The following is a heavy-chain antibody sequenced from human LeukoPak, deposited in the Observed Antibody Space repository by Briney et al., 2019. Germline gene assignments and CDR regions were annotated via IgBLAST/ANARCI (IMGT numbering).Heavy chain of an antibody. CDR2: ISAGGVNT. D-gene: IGHD3-22*01. Sequence: PGGSLRLSCAASGFTFSSYAMSWVRQAPGKGLEWVSGISAGGVNTYYADSVKGRFTISRDNAKNSLYLQMNSLRAEDTALYYCAKGFDSSGYDAFDIWGQGTMVTVSS. J-gene: IGHJ3*02. V-gene: IGHV3-23*01. CDR3: AKGFDSSGYDAFDI. CDR1: GFTFSSYA.